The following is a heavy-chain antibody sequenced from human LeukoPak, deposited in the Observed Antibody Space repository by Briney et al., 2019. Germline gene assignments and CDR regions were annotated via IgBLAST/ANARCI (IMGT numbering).Heavy chain of an antibody. Sequence: ASVKVSCKASGYTFTGYCMHWVRQAPGQGLEWMGWINPNSGGTNYAQKFQGRVTMTRDTSISIAYMELSRLRSDDTAVYYCARGIAVAGTSWFDPWGQGTLVTVSS. D-gene: IGHD6-19*01. CDR1: GYTFTGYC. CDR3: ARGIAVAGTSWFDP. V-gene: IGHV1-2*02. J-gene: IGHJ5*02. CDR2: INPNSGGT.